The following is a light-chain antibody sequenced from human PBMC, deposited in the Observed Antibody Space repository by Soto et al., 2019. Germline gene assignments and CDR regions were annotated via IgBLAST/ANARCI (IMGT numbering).Light chain of an antibody. CDR3: QKSDRFPDT. J-gene: IGKJ2*01. V-gene: IGKV3-20*01. CDR1: QSVSSNY. CDR2: GAS. Sequence: DIVLTQSPGTLSLSAGERATLSCRASQSVSSNYLAWYQQKPGQAPRLLIYGASSRATGIPDRFSGSGSGTDFTLTITGLEPEESAVYYCQKSDRFPDTFGQGTKLEIK.